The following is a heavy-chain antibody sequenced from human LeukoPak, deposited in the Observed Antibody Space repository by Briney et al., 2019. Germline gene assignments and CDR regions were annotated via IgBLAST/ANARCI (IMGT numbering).Heavy chain of an antibody. CDR1: GYTFTSYG. D-gene: IGHD2-15*01. V-gene: IGHV1-18*01. Sequence: ASVRVSCTASGYTFTSYGISWVRQAPGQGLEWMGWISAYNGNTNYAQKLQGRVTMTTDTSTSTAYMELRSLRSDDTAVYYCARDSAAARDSDYWGQGTLVTVSS. CDR2: ISAYNGNT. CDR3: ARDSAAARDSDY. J-gene: IGHJ4*02.